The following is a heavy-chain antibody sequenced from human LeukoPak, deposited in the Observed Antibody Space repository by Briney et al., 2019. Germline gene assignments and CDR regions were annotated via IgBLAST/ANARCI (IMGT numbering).Heavy chain of an antibody. V-gene: IGHV3-74*01. CDR3: AREGPDSSVYYSDY. CDR2: INSDGSST. J-gene: IGHJ4*02. Sequence: PGGSLRLSCAASGFTFSGYWMHWVRQAPGKGLVWDSRINSDGSSTAYADPVKGRFTISSANAKHTLYLHMNSLRDEDTDVYDFAREGPDSSVYYSDYWQQGTLVSVSS. D-gene: IGHD3-22*01. CDR1: GFTFSGYW.